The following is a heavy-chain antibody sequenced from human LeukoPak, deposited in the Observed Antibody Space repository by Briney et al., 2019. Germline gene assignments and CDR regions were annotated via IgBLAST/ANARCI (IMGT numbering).Heavy chain of an antibody. CDR1: GYTFTSYG. Sequence: ASVKVSCKASGYTFTSYGISWVRQAPGQGLEWMGWISAYNGNTNYAQKLQGRVTMTTDTSTSTAYMELRSLRSDDTAVYYCAREALLWFGELRWFDPWGQGTLVTVSS. CDR2: ISAYNGNT. J-gene: IGHJ5*02. CDR3: AREALLWFGELRWFDP. D-gene: IGHD3-10*01. V-gene: IGHV1-18*01.